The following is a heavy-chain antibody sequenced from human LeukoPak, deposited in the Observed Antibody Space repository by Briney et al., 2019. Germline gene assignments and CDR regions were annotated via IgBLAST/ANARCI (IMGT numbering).Heavy chain of an antibody. CDR3: AKDIGGVGVTTPDY. D-gene: IGHD3-16*01. CDR1: GFTFSSYD. V-gene: IGHV3-9*01. Sequence: GGSLRLSCAASGFTFSSYDMHWVRQAPGKGLEWVSGISWNSGSIGYADSVKGRFTISRDNAKNSLYLQMNSLRAEDTALYYCAKDIGGVGVTTPDYRGQGTLVTVSS. J-gene: IGHJ4*02. CDR2: ISWNSGSI.